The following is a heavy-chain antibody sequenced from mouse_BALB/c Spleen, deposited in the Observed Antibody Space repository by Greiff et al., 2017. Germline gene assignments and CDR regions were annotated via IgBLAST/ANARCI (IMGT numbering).Heavy chain of an antibody. CDR1: GYTFTSYY. CDR3: TQTGPPSYAMDY. V-gene: IGHV1S16*01. J-gene: IGHJ4*01. D-gene: IGHD4-1*01. Sequence: VQLQQPGAELVKPGASVKLSCKASGYTFTSYYMYWVKQRPGQGLEWIGGINPSNGGANFNEKFKSKATLTVDKSSSTAYMQLSSLTSEDSAVYYCTQTGPPSYAMDYWGQGTSVTVSS. CDR2: INPSNGGA.